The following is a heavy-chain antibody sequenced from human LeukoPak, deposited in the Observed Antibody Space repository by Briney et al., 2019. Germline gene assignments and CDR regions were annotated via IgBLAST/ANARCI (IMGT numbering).Heavy chain of an antibody. D-gene: IGHD6-19*01. J-gene: IGHJ4*02. CDR2: ISSSGSTI. Sequence: EGSLRLSCAASGFTFSDYYMSWIRQAPGKGLEWVSYISSSGSTIYYADSVKGRFTISRDNSKNTLYLQMNSLRAEDTAVYYCARVIAVADFSDYFDYWGQGTLVTVSS. V-gene: IGHV3-11*04. CDR1: GFTFSDYY. CDR3: ARVIAVADFSDYFDY.